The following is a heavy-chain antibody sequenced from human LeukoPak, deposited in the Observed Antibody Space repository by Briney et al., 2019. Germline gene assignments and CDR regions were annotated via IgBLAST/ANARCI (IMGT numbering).Heavy chain of an antibody. D-gene: IGHD1-26*01. V-gene: IGHV3-23*01. CDR3: AKRPRAGWAHDY. CDR1: GFTFSSYA. Sequence: GGSLRLSCAASGFTFSSYAMSWVRQAPGKGLEWVSAISGSGGNTYYADSVKGRFTISRDNSKNTLYLQMNSLRAEDTAVYYCAKRPRAGWAHDYWGQGTLVTVSS. J-gene: IGHJ4*02. CDR2: ISGSGGNT.